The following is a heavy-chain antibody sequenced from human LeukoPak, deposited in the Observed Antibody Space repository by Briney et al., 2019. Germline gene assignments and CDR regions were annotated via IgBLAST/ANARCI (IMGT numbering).Heavy chain of an antibody. CDR3: ARGGYSKNPQDY. Sequence: PGGFLRLSCAASGFTFSSNWMHWVRQAPGKGLVWVSRINSDGSRTSYADSVKGRFTISRDNSKNTLYLQMNSLRAEDTAVYYCARGGYSKNPQDYWGQGTLVTVSS. CDR2: INSDGSRT. V-gene: IGHV3-74*01. CDR1: GFTFSSNW. D-gene: IGHD4-11*01. J-gene: IGHJ4*02.